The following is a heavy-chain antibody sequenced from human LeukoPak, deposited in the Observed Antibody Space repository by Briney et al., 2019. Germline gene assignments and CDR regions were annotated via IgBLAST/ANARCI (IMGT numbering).Heavy chain of an antibody. V-gene: IGHV3-23*01. CDR3: AKGQGGDFWSGSAYFD. CDR2: ISGRGDST. J-gene: IGHJ4*02. Sequence: GGSLRLSCAASGFTFSTYAMSWVRQAPGKGLEWVSGISGRGDSTYNADSVKGRFTVSRDNSKNTLYLQMNSLTAEDTAVYYCAKGQGGDFWSGSAYFDWGQGTLVTVSS. CDR1: GFTFSTYA. D-gene: IGHD3-3*01.